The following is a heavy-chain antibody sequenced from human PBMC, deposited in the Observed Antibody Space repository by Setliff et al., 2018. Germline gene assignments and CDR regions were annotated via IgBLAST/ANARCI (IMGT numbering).Heavy chain of an antibody. CDR2: ISPYSGNT. J-gene: IGHJ4*02. CDR3: ARINFYVSSGYYYAPDY. Sequence: ASVKVSCKASGYTFTNYGVTWVRQAPGQGLEWMGWISPYSGNTYYAPELQGRVTLTTDTSTTTAYLELRSLTSDDTAIYYCARINFYVSSGYYYAPDYWGPGTLVTVSS. CDR1: GYTFTNYG. V-gene: IGHV1-18*01. D-gene: IGHD3-22*01.